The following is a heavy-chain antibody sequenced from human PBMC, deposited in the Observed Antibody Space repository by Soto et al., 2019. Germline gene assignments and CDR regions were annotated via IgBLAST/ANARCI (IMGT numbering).Heavy chain of an antibody. Sequence: QVELVQSGTEVKKPGASVKLPCKASGYTFTEYAIHWLRQAPGQRLEWMGWINAGNGETKYSQKFMGRVTITRDTSANTAYMGLTNLTSEDPALYFCARSVTIFGVVSVTPFELWGRGSLASVSS. V-gene: IGHV1-3*01. D-gene: IGHD3-3*01. CDR2: INAGNGET. CDR3: ARSVTIFGVVSVTPFEL. CDR1: GYTFTEYA. J-gene: IGHJ2*01.